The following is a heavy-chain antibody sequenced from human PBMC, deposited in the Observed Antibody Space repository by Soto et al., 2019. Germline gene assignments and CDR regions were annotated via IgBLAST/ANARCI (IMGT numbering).Heavy chain of an antibody. V-gene: IGHV4-39*01. CDR1: GGSISTSSYY. CDR2: IFYSGTT. CDR3: ARTWGQQLSRFDD. J-gene: IGHJ4*02. D-gene: IGHD6-13*01. Sequence: QPQLQESGPGLVKPSETLSVTCTVSGGSISTSSYYWGWNRQPPGKGLEWIGSIFYSGTTYYNPSLKSRVTISVDTSKNQFSLKLSSVTAADTAVYYCARTWGQQLSRFDDWGQGTLVTVSS.